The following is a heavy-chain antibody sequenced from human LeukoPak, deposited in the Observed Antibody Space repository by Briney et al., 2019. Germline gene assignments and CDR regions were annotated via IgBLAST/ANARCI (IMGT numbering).Heavy chain of an antibody. CDR3: ARDLRAYYYGSGSYLGSDI. CDR2: INHSGST. Sequence: SETLSLTCAVYGGSFSGYYWSWIRQPPGKGLEWIGEINHSGSTNYNPSLTSRVTISVDTSKNQFSLKLSSVTAADTAVYYCARDLRAYYYGSGSYLGSDIWGQGTMVTVSS. D-gene: IGHD3-10*01. J-gene: IGHJ3*02. CDR1: GGSFSGYY. V-gene: IGHV4-34*01.